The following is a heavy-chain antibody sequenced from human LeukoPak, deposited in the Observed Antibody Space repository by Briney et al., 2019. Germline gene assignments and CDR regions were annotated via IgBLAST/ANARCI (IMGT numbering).Heavy chain of an antibody. V-gene: IGHV3-74*01. CDR2: VDSGGSDT. CDR1: GFTFSGYS. D-gene: IGHD2-15*01. J-gene: IGHJ3*01. Sequence: PGGSLTLSCAGSGFTFSGYSMNWVRQGPGKGLVWVSRVDSGGSDTIYADSVKGRFTISRDNAKNTLYLQMNSLRVEDTAVYYCARGGYGHGFDVWGRGTLITVSS. CDR3: ARGGYGHGFDV.